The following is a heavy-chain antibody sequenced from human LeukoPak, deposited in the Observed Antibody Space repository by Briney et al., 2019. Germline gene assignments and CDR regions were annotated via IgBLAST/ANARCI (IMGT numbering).Heavy chain of an antibody. CDR1: GGSISSGDYY. CDR3: ARGGDGYPPLFDY. D-gene: IGHD5-24*01. CDR2: IYYSGST. J-gene: IGHJ4*02. Sequence: SETLSLTCTVSGGSISSGDYYWSWIRQPPGKGLEWIGYIYYSGSTYYNPSLKSRVTISVDTSKNQFSLKLSSVTAADTAVYYCARGGDGYPPLFDYWGQGTLVTVSS. V-gene: IGHV4-30-4*08.